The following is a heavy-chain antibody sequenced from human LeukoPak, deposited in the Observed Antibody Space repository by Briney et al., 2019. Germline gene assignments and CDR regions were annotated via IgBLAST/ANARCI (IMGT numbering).Heavy chain of an antibody. CDR1: GGSISSYY. D-gene: IGHD6-25*01. Sequence: SETLSLTCTVSGGSISSYYWSWIRQPAGKGLEWIGRIYTSGSTNYNPSLKSRVTMSVDTSKNQFSLKLSSVTAADTAVYYCARGYRSGWQKGYYFDYWGQGTLVTVSP. CDR3: ARGYRSGWQKGYYFDY. V-gene: IGHV4-4*07. J-gene: IGHJ4*02. CDR2: IYTSGST.